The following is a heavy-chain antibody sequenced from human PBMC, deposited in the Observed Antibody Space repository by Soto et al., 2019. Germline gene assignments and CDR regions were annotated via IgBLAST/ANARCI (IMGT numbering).Heavy chain of an antibody. Sequence: QVQLVKSGGGVVQPGRSLRLSCAASGFTFSSYGMHWVRQAPGKGLEWVAVISYDGSNKYYADSVKGRFTISRDNSKNALDLQMNSLRAEDTAVYYCAIEDCSGGSCYRHYYYGMDVWGQGTTVTVSS. D-gene: IGHD2-15*01. CDR2: ISYDGSNK. V-gene: IGHV3-30*03. J-gene: IGHJ6*02. CDR1: GFTFSSYG. CDR3: AIEDCSGGSCYRHYYYGMDV.